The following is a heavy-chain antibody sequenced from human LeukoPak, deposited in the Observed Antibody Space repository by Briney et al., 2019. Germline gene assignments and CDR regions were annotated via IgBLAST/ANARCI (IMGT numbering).Heavy chain of an antibody. V-gene: IGHV4-38-2*02. CDR1: GYSISTGYY. CDR2: FYHGGST. Sequence: SETLSLTCTVSGYSISTGYYWDWIRQPPGKGLEWIGTFYHGGSTYYNPSLKSRVTISVDTSKNQFSLNLTSVTAADTAVYYFARGPSITMVRGGQWYYYMDVWGKGTTVTISS. D-gene: IGHD3-10*01. J-gene: IGHJ6*03. CDR3: ARGPSITMVRGGQWYYYMDV.